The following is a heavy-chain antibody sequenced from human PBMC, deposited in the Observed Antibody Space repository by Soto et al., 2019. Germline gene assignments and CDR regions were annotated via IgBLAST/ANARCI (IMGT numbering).Heavy chain of an antibody. CDR2: IKQDGSEK. J-gene: IGHJ6*03. Sequence: GGSLRLSCAASGFTFSSYWMSWVRQAPGKGLEWVANIKQDGSEKYYVDSVKGRFTISRDNAKNSLYLQMNSLRAEDTAVYYCARVSTYGPLYYYYMDVWGKGTTVTVSS. D-gene: IGHD3-16*01. CDR1: GFTFSSYW. V-gene: IGHV3-7*01. CDR3: ARVSTYGPLYYYYMDV.